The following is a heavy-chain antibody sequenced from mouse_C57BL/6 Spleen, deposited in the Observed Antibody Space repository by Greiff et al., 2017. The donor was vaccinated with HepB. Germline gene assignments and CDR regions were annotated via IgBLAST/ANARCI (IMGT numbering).Heavy chain of an antibody. CDR2: INPSNGGT. J-gene: IGHJ4*01. V-gene: IGHV1-53*01. Sequence: QVHVKQPGTELVKPGASVKLSCKASGYTFTSYWMHWVKQRPGQGLEWIGNINPSNGGTNYNEKFKSKATLTVDKSSSTAYMQLSSLTSEDSAVYYCAREGGPYYAMDYWGQGTSVTVSS. CDR3: AREGGPYYAMDY. CDR1: GYTFTSYW.